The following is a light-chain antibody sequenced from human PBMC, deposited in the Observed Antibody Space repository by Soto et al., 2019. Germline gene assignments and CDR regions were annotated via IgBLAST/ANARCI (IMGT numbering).Light chain of an antibody. Sequence: QSALTQPRSVSGSPGQSVTISCTGTSSDVSGYNYASWYQQHPGKAPKGMIYDVSERPSGVPDRFSGSKSGNTASLTISGLQAEDEADYYCCSNAGSYEVFGGGTQLTVL. CDR3: CSNAGSYEV. CDR2: DVS. J-gene: IGLJ7*01. CDR1: SSDVSGYNY. V-gene: IGLV2-11*01.